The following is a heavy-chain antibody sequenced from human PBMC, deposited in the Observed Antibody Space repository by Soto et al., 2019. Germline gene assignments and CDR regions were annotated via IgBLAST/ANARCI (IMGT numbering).Heavy chain of an antibody. CDR3: ARLQDYVWGSYPFDV. CDR2: IFSNDEK. J-gene: IGHJ4*02. D-gene: IGHD3-16*02. V-gene: IGHV2-26*01. Sequence: SGPTLVNPTATLPLTCTVSGFSLNDARLGVSWIRQHPGRALEWLAHIFSNDEKSYSTSLYNRLTISKDTSKRQLVLTMTNMDPVDTATYFCARLQDYVWGSYPFDVWGQGSLVTVSS. CDR1: GFSLNDARLG.